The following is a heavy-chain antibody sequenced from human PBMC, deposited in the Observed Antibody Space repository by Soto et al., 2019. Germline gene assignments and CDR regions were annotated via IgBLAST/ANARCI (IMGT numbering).Heavy chain of an antibody. V-gene: IGHV1-69*01. CDR1: GGTFSSYA. CDR2: IIPIFGTA. D-gene: IGHD6-19*01. CDR3: ARTSPKYSSGWKNWFDP. J-gene: IGHJ5*02. Sequence: QVQLVQSGAEVKKPGSSVKVSCKASGGTFSSYAISWVRQAPGQGLEWMGGIIPIFGTANYAQKFQGRVTITADEATSTAYMELSSLRSEDTAVYYCARTSPKYSSGWKNWFDPWGQGTLVTVSS.